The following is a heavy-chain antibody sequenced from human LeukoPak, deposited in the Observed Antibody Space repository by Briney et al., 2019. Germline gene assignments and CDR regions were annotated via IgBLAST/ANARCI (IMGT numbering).Heavy chain of an antibody. CDR2: IYTSGST. CDR3: ARLSGYYYYYMDV. CDR1: GGSISSYY. V-gene: IGHV4-4*07. Sequence: PSETLSLTCTVSGGSISSYYWSWIRQPAGKGLEWIGRIYTSGSTYYNPSLKSRLTISVDTSKNQFSLKLSSVTAADTAVYYCARLSGYYYYYMDVWGKGTTVTVSS. D-gene: IGHD1-26*01. J-gene: IGHJ6*03.